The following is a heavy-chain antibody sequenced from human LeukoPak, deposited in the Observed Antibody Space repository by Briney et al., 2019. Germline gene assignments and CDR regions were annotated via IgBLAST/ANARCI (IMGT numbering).Heavy chain of an antibody. J-gene: IGHJ2*01. Sequence: GRSLRLSCAASGFTFDDYAMHWVRQAPGKGLEWVSGISRNSGSIGYADSVKGRFTISRDNAKNSLYLQMNSLRAEDTALYYCAKEGSRENWYFDLWGRGTLVTVSS. CDR1: GFTFDDYA. CDR2: ISRNSGSI. V-gene: IGHV3-9*01. CDR3: AKEGSRENWYFDL. D-gene: IGHD1-26*01.